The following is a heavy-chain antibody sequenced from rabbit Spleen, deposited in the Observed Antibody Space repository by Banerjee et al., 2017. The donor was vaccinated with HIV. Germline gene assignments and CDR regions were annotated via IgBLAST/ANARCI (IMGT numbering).Heavy chain of an antibody. J-gene: IGHJ6*01. CDR2: IEGGSSAFS. Sequence: EQLEESGGGLVKPEGSLTLTCTASGFTISSNHYMCWVRQAPGKGLEWIACIEGGSSAFSYFASWAKGRFTCSKTSSTTVTLQMTSLTAADTATYFCARDSGSSFSSYGMDLWGQGTLVTVS. D-gene: IGHD8-1*01. CDR1: GFTISSNHY. CDR3: ARDSGSSFSSYGMDL. V-gene: IGHV1S45*01.